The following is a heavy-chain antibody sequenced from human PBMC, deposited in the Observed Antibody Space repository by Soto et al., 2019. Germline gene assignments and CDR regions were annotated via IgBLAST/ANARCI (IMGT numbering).Heavy chain of an antibody. CDR3: ARGPTYYYDSSGYYLFDY. J-gene: IGHJ4*02. CDR2: IYYSVTT. CDR1: GGSISSYY. D-gene: IGHD3-22*01. V-gene: IGHV4-59*01. Sequence: SETLSLTCTVSGGSISSYYWSWIRQPPGKGLEWIGYIYYSVTTNYNPSLTSRVTISVDTSKNQFSLKLSSVTAADTAVYYCARGPTYYYDSSGYYLFDYWGQGTLVTVSS.